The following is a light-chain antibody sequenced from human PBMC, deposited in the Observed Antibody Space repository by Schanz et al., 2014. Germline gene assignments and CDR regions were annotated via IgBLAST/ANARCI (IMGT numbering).Light chain of an antibody. Sequence: QSVLTQPASVSGSPGQSITISCTGTSSDVGGYNYVSWYQQHPGKAPKLMIYEVNKRPSGVPDRFSGSKSDNTASLTVSGLQAEDEADYYCSSYAGSNNLVFGGGTKVTVL. CDR2: EVN. CDR3: SSYAGSNNLV. CDR1: SSDVGGYNY. V-gene: IGLV2-8*01. J-gene: IGLJ2*01.